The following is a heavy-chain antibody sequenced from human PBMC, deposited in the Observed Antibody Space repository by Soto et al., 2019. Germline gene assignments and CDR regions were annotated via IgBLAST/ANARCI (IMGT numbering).Heavy chain of an antibody. V-gene: IGHV3-33*01. CDR1: EFTFSNYG. Sequence: QVQLVESGGGVVQPGRSLRLSCAASEFTFSNYGMHWVRQAPGKGLEWVAVILNDGSNRYYADSVKDRFTIARDNSKNTLYLQMNSLRAADTAVYYCARDDEYSGNGMDVWGQGTTVTVS. CDR3: ARDDEYSGNGMDV. D-gene: IGHD3-10*01. J-gene: IGHJ6*02. CDR2: ILNDGSNR.